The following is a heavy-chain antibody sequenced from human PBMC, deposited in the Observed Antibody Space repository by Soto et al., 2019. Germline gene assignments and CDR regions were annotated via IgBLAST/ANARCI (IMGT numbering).Heavy chain of an antibody. CDR2: IYHSGST. J-gene: IGHJ5*02. Sequence: SETLSLTCAVSGYSISSGYYWGWIRQPPGKGLEWIGSIYHSGSTYYNPSLKSRVTISVDTSKNQFSLKLSSVTAADTAVYYCARDYSSSWYTRGWFDPWGQGTLVTVSS. D-gene: IGHD6-13*01. V-gene: IGHV4-38-2*02. CDR1: GYSISSGYY. CDR3: ARDYSSSWYTRGWFDP.